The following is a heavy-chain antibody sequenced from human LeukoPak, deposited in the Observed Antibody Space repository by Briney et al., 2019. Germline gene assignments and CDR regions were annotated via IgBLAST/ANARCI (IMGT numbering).Heavy chain of an antibody. V-gene: IGHV3-48*03. CDR2: ISSSGSTI. J-gene: IGHJ4*02. CDR1: GFTFSSYE. Sequence: GGSLRLSCAASGFTFSSYEMNWVRQAPGKGLEWVSYISSSGSTIYYADSVKGRFTISRDNAKNSLYLQMNSLRAEDTGVYYCAKFHRDYGDDYWGQGTLVTVSS. D-gene: IGHD4-17*01. CDR3: AKFHRDYGDDY.